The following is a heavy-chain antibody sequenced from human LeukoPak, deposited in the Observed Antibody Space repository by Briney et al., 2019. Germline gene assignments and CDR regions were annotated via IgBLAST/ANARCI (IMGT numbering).Heavy chain of an antibody. Sequence: GGSLRLSCAGSGSTFSRYSMNWFRQAPGKGLERVSSISSRSINIFYADSVKGRFTISRDNAKNSLYLQMNSLGAEDTAVYYCARDAQWLVPEGYFYYMDVWGKGTTVTVSS. V-gene: IGHV3-21*01. CDR1: GSTFSRYS. CDR2: ISSRSINI. CDR3: ARDAQWLVPEGYFYYMDV. J-gene: IGHJ6*03. D-gene: IGHD6-19*01.